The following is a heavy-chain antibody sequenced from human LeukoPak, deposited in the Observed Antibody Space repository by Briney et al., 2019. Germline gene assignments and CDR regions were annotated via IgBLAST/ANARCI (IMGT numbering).Heavy chain of an antibody. CDR1: GGSFDSKY. CDR3: ARLVPRFSPIVGEFDY. V-gene: IGHV4-4*09. CDR2: IYTSGST. J-gene: IGHJ4*02. Sequence: SETLSLTCSVSGGSFDSKYWSWIRQPPGKGLEWIGYIYTSGSTNFNPSLKSRVTISVDTSKNQFSLKLSSVTAADTAVYYCARLVPRFSPIVGEFDYWGQGTLVTVSS. D-gene: IGHD3-10*01.